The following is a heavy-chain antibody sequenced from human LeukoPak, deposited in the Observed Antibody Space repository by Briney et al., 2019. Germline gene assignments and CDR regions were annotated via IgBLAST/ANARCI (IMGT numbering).Heavy chain of an antibody. J-gene: IGHJ3*02. V-gene: IGHV3-11*01. CDR1: GGSISSSSYY. CDR3: ARRRPYSDNSGHALDI. CDR2: ISSGT. D-gene: IGHD3-22*01. Sequence: LSLTCTVSGGSISSSSYYWGWIRQPPGKGLEWAAYISSGTYYADSVKGRFTISRDNAKNSLYLQMNSLRAEDTAVYYCARRRPYSDNSGHALDIWGQGTMVTVSS.